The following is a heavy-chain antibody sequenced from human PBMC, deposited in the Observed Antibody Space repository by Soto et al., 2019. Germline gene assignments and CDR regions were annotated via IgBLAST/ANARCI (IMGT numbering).Heavy chain of an antibody. Sequence: SETLSLTCTVSGGSISSGDYYWSWIRQPPGKGLEWIGYIYYSGSTYYNPSLKSRVTISVDTSKNQFSLKLSSVTAADTAVYYCARVKGFHVAPYYYYGMDVWGQGTTVTVSS. CDR1: GGSISSGDYY. J-gene: IGHJ6*02. CDR3: ARVKGFHVAPYYYYGMDV. V-gene: IGHV4-30-4*01. CDR2: IYYSGST. D-gene: IGHD3-16*01.